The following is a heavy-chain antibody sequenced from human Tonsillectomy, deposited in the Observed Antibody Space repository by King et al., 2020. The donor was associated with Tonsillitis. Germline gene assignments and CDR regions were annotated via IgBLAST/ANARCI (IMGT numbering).Heavy chain of an antibody. J-gene: IGHJ5*02. CDR3: ARDPLVGATFGFDP. CDR1: GYTFTTYY. D-gene: IGHD1-26*01. CDR2: FNPSGGSA. V-gene: IGHV1-46*01. Sequence: QLVQSGAEVKKPGASVKVSCKASGYTFTTYYMHWVRQAPGQGLEWMGIFNPSGGSANYAQKFQGRVTMTRDTSTSTVYMWLRSLRSEDTAVYYCARDPLVGATFGFDPWGQGTLVTVSS.